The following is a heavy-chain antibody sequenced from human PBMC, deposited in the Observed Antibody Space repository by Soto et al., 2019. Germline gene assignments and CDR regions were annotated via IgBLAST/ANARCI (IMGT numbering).Heavy chain of an antibody. Sequence: SETLSLTCTVSGGSISSSSYYWGWIRQPPGKGLEWIGSIYYSGSTYYNPSLKSRVTISVDTSKNQFSLKLSSVTAADTAVYYCARQGIEPVGYCSGGSCYRPDAFDIWGQGTMVTVSS. CDR3: ARQGIEPVGYCSGGSCYRPDAFDI. CDR1: GGSISSSSYY. CDR2: IYYSGST. J-gene: IGHJ3*02. V-gene: IGHV4-39*01. D-gene: IGHD2-15*01.